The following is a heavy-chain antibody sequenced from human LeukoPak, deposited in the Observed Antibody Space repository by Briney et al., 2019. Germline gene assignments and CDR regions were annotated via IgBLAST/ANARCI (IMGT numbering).Heavy chain of an antibody. CDR1: GFTFSTYW. D-gene: IGHD3-22*01. J-gene: IGHJ4*02. CDR3: ARDRGVYYDTSGMAGD. CDR2: IKQDGSRF. Sequence: GGSLRLSCAASGFTFSTYWMSWVRQAPGKGPEWVANIKQDGSRFFYVDSVKGRFTISRDNAKNSLYLQMNSLRAEDTAVYYCARDRGVYYDTSGMAGDWGQGTLVTVFS. V-gene: IGHV3-7*01.